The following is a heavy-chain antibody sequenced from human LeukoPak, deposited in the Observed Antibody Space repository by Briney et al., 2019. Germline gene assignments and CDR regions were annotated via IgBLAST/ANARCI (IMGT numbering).Heavy chain of an antibody. D-gene: IGHD3-16*01. J-gene: IGHJ6*03. CDR3: ATKVRLQMYYMDV. CDR2: IYNSGST. Sequence: GSLRLSCAASGFTFSSYSMNWVRQAPGKGPEWIGSIYNSGSTYYNSSLKSRVTISVDTSKNQFSLKLSSVTAADTAVYYCATKVRLQMYYMDVWGKGTRSPSP. V-gene: IGHV4-59*05. CDR1: GFTFSSYSMN.